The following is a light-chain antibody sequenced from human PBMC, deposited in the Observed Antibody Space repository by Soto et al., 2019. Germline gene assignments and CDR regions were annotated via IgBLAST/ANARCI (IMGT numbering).Light chain of an antibody. V-gene: IGKV1-17*01. J-gene: IGKJ4*01. Sequence: DIQMTQSPSSLSTSVGDRVTITCRASQAIKNNLAWYQHKPGEAPKRLIYAASNLQTGAPSRFSGSGSGTEFTLTISSLQPEDFATYYSQQHNSYPFTFGGGTKVEIK. CDR2: AAS. CDR3: QQHNSYPFT. CDR1: QAIKNN.